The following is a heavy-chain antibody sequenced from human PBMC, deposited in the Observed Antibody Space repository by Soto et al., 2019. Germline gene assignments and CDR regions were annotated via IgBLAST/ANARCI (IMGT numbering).Heavy chain of an antibody. V-gene: IGHV3-11*05. Sequence: QVQLVESGGDLVKPGGSLRLSCAASGFPFSDYYMSWIRQAPGKGLEWVSSISSSSSDTSYAQSVKGRFTISRDNAKNSLHLQMNSLRAEDTAVYYCARRRPTGYYNYWGQGTLVTVSA. CDR3: ARRRPTGYYNY. CDR1: GFPFSDYY. D-gene: IGHD3-9*01. J-gene: IGHJ4*02. CDR2: ISSSSSDT.